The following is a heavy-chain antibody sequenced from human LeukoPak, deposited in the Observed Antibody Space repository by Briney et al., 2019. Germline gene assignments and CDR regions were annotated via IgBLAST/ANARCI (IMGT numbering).Heavy chain of an antibody. V-gene: IGHV4-39*07. CDR1: GGSISAIPYY. Sequence: SETLSLTCTISGGSISAIPYYWGWIRQPPGKGLEWIGSVYYPGSPYYSPSLKTRVTISVDTSKNQFSLKLSSVTAADTAVYYCARGLDGDYTFDYWGQGTLVTVSS. J-gene: IGHJ4*02. CDR3: ARGLDGDYTFDY. CDR2: VYYPGSP. D-gene: IGHD4-17*01.